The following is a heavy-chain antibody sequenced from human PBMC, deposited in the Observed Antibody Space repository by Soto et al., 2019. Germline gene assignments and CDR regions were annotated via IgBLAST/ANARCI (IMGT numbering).Heavy chain of an antibody. V-gene: IGHV1-69*12. CDR1: GGTFSSYA. Sequence: QVQLVQSGAEVKKPGSSVKVSCKASGGTFSSYANNWVRQAPGQGLEWMGGIIPIFGTADYAQKFQGRVTITADESTSTAYMELSSLRSEDTAVYYCARAVAGGVYYYYGMDVWGQGTTVTVSS. CDR2: IIPIFGTA. J-gene: IGHJ6*02. CDR3: ARAVAGGVYYYYGMDV. D-gene: IGHD6-19*01.